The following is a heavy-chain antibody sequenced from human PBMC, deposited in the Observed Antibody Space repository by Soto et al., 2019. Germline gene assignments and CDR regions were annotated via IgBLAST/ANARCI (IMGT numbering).Heavy chain of an antibody. D-gene: IGHD3-22*01. Sequence: QVQLQESGPGLVKPSQTLSLTCPVSGGSISSGGYYWSWIRQHPGKGLEWIGYIYYSGSTYYNPSLKSRGTIPVDTSKNQFSVKLSSVTAADTAVYYCARGSYCDSSGYYGPWGQGTLVTVSS. J-gene: IGHJ5*02. CDR1: GGSISSGGYY. CDR3: ARGSYCDSSGYYGP. V-gene: IGHV4-31*03. CDR2: IYYSGST.